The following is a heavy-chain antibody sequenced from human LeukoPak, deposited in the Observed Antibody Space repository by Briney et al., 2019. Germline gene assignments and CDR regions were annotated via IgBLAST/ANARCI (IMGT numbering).Heavy chain of an antibody. D-gene: IGHD2-2*01. Sequence: PGGSLRLSCAASGFTFDDYGMSWVRQAPGKGLEWVSGINWNGGSTGYADSVKGRFTISRDNSKNTLYLQMNSLRAEDTAVYYCAKTRVPAAPRGGYWGQGTLVTVSS. J-gene: IGHJ4*02. CDR2: INWNGGST. V-gene: IGHV3-20*04. CDR3: AKTRVPAAPRGGY. CDR1: GFTFDDYG.